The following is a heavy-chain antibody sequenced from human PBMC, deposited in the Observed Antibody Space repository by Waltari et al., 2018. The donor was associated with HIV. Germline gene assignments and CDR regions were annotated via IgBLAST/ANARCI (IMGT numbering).Heavy chain of an antibody. CDR1: GFTFSSYG. V-gene: IGHV3-33*01. Sequence: QVQLVESGGGVVQPGRSLRLSCAASGFTFSSYGMPWVRQAPGKGLEWVAVIWDDESNKYYADSVKGRFTISRDNSKNTLYLQMNSRRAEDTAVYYCAREAREQWLVYGYFDYWGQGTLVTVSS. J-gene: IGHJ4*02. CDR2: IWDDESNK. CDR3: AREAREQWLVYGYFDY. D-gene: IGHD6-19*01.